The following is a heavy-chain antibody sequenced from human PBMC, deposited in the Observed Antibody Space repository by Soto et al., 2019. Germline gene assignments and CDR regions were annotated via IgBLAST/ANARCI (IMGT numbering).Heavy chain of an antibody. CDR1: GFTFSSYS. CDR2: ISSSSSYI. CDR3: ARDRLCCGVVCYSRGFDS. Sequence: GGSLRLSCAASGFTFSSYSMNWVRQAPGKGLEWVSSISSSSSYIYYADSVKGRFTISRDNAKNSLYLQMNSLRAEDTAAYYCARDRLCCGVVCYSRGFDSWGQGTLVTVSS. J-gene: IGHJ5*01. V-gene: IGHV3-21*01. D-gene: IGHD2-21*02.